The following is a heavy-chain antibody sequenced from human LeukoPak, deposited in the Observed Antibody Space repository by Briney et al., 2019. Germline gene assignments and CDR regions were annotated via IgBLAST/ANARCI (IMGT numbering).Heavy chain of an antibody. CDR3: AREGDYNGSGRGDA. D-gene: IGHD3-10*01. V-gene: IGHV1-2*02. CDR1: GYTFTGFY. Sequence: ASVKVSCKTSGYTFTGFYIHWVRQAPGQGLEWMGWINPNTGATNIAQKFQGRVTMSTDTSVCTAYMDLRRLRFDDTAVYYCAREGDYNGSGRGDAWGQGTLVTVSS. J-gene: IGHJ5*02. CDR2: INPNTGAT.